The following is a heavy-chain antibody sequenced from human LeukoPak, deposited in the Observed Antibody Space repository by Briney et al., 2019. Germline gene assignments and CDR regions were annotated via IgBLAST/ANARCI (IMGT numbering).Heavy chain of an antibody. V-gene: IGHV4-39*07. D-gene: IGHD6-13*01. CDR2: FYYSGST. CDR3: ARRPTLYSSSWSHLQNWFDP. J-gene: IGHJ5*02. Sequence: PSETLSLTCTVSAGSVSNGPYYWGWIRQPPGKGLEWIGTFYYSGSTNYNPSLKSRVTISVDTSKNQFSLKLSSVTAADTAVYYCARRPTLYSSSWSHLQNWFDPWGQGTLVTVSS. CDR1: AGSVSNGPYY.